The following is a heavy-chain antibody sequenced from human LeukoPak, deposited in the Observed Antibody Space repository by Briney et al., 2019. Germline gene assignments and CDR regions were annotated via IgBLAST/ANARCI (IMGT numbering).Heavy chain of an antibody. CDR3: AVRTSGSSTRNWFDP. V-gene: IGHV1-24*01. CDR2: FDPEDGET. CDR1: GYTLTELS. J-gene: IGHJ5*02. Sequence: ASVKVSCKVSGYTLTELSMHWVRQAPGKGLEWMGGFDPEDGETIYAQKFQGRVTMTEDTSTDTAYMELSSLRSEDTAVYYCAVRTSGSSTRNWFDPWGQGTLVTVSS. D-gene: IGHD3-3*01.